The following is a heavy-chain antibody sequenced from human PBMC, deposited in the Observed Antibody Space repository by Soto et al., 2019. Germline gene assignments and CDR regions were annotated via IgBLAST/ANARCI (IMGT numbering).Heavy chain of an antibody. CDR2: ISSSSSYI. Sequence: GGSLRLSCAASGFTFSSYSMNWVRQAPGKGLEWVPSISSSSSYIYYADSVKGRFTISRDNAKNSLYLQMNSLRAEDTAVYYCAREAIVVVTRDAFDIWGQGTMVTVSS. V-gene: IGHV3-21*01. CDR1: GFTFSSYS. CDR3: AREAIVVVTRDAFDI. J-gene: IGHJ3*02. D-gene: IGHD2-21*02.